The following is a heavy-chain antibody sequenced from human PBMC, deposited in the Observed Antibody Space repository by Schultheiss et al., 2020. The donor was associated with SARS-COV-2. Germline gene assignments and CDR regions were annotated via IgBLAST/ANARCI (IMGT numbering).Heavy chain of an antibody. D-gene: IGHD5-18*01. CDR2: ISGTTGTI. CDR1: GFTFSSYS. CDR3: ARVGLPWIQLWRYYYYMDV. Sequence: GGSLRLSCAASGFTFSSYSMNWVRQAPGKGLEWVSYISGTTGTIHYAESVKGRFTISRDNAKSSLDLQMNSLRDEDTAVYYCARVGLPWIQLWRYYYYMDVWGKGTTVTVSS. V-gene: IGHV3-48*02. J-gene: IGHJ6*03.